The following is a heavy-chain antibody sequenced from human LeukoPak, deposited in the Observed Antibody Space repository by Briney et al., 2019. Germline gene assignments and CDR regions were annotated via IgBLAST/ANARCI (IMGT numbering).Heavy chain of an antibody. CDR2: INTNTGNP. Sequence: GASVKVSCKASGHTFTSYAMNWVRQAPGQGLEWMGWINTNTGNPTYAQGFTGRFVFSLDTSVSTAYLQISSLKAEDTAVYYCARGGFWSGWVNYYYYYMDVWGKGTTVTVSS. CDR3: ARGGFWSGWVNYYYYYMDV. J-gene: IGHJ6*03. CDR1: GHTFTSYA. V-gene: IGHV7-4-1*02. D-gene: IGHD3-3*01.